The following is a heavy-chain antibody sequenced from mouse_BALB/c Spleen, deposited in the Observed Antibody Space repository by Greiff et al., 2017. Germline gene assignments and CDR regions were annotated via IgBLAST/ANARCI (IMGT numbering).Heavy chain of an antibody. CDR2: INPNNGGT. V-gene: IGHV1-18*01. J-gene: IGHJ1*01. D-gene: IGHD1-2*01. Sequence: VQLKQSGPELVKPGASVKIPCKASGYTFTDYNMDWVKQSHGKSLEWIGDINPNNGGTIYNQKFKGKATLTVDKSSSTAYMELRSLTSEDTAVYYCASYGYAYFDVWGAGTTVTVSS. CDR1: GYTFTDYN. CDR3: ASYGYAYFDV.